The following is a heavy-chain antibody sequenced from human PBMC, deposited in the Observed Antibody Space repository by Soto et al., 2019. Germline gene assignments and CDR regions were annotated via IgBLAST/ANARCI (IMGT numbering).Heavy chain of an antibody. CDR2: VYYSGAA. CDR3: ARDHGSYPNT. CDR1: GGAITSDF. Sequence: QVQLQESGPGLVKPSETLSLTCNVSGGAITSDFWSWIRQPPGKGLEWIGYVYYSGAADYNPSLKPRVTISIATSKTQFSLRLASATAADMGVYYCARDHGSYPNTWGQGILVTVSS. V-gene: IGHV4-59*01. D-gene: IGHD3-16*02. J-gene: IGHJ1*01.